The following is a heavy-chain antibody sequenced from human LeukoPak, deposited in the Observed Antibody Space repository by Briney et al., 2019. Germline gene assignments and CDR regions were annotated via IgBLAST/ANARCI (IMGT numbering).Heavy chain of an antibody. Sequence: TSETLSLTCTVPGGSISTYYWSWVRQSPGKGLEWIGCVQYSGNTKYNPLFKSRVTISVDTSKNQFSLRLSSVTTADTAMYFCARGINVGATSYWGQGTLVTVSA. CDR1: GGSISTYY. D-gene: IGHD1-26*01. CDR3: ARGINVGATSY. V-gene: IGHV4-59*01. J-gene: IGHJ4*02. CDR2: VQYSGNT.